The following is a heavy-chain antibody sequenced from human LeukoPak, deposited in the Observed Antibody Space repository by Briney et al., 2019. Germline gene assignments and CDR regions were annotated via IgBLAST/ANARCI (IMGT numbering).Heavy chain of an antibody. CDR1: GFTFSIYS. CDR2: ISGNRDTI. CDR3: VRDPPSSGWSFDY. V-gene: IGHV3-48*02. D-gene: IGHD6-19*01. J-gene: IGHJ4*02. Sequence: PGGSLRLSCAASGFTFSIYSMNWVRQAPGKGLEWVSHISGNRDTIYHADSVKGRFTVSRDNAENSLYLQMHSLRDEDTAVYYCVRDPPSSGWSFDYWGQGALVTVSS.